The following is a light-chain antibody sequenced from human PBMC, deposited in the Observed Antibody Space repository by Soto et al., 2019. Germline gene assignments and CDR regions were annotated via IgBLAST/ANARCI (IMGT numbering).Light chain of an antibody. Sequence: ELLLTQSPGILSLSPGERATLSCRASQSVSSNSLAWYQPAPGQAPRLLLYGSSWRATGLPERSSGSVTGADFTLTISRLEPADFTVYYCQHFGTSPTVAPGTKVEIK. CDR2: GSS. J-gene: IGKJ1*01. V-gene: IGKV3-20*01. CDR3: QHFGTSPT. CDR1: QSVSSNS.